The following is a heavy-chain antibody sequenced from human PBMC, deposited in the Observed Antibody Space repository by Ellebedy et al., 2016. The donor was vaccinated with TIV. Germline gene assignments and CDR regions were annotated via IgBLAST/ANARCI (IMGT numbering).Heavy chain of an antibody. V-gene: IGHV1-2*04. Sequence: ASVKVSRKASGFTFSSHYIHWVRQAPGQGLEWMGQINPSGDTKKLDRVVITKDASTSTAYMELSSLRSEDTATYFCARDSGDYAPDYWGQGTLVTVSA. D-gene: IGHD4-17*01. CDR2: INPSGDTK. CDR1: GFTFSSHY. J-gene: IGHJ4*02. CDR3: ARDSGDYAPDY.